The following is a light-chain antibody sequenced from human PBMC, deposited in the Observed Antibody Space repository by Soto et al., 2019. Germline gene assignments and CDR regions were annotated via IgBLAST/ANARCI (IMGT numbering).Light chain of an antibody. V-gene: IGKV1-5*03. CDR2: GAS. Sequence: DIQMTQSPSTLSASVGDRVTVTCRASQSAKTWVAWYQVKPGKAPKLLIQGASILQSGVPSRFSGSGSGTEFTLTISSLQPDDFATYYCQQYESWLTFGGGTKVEMK. CDR1: QSAKTW. CDR3: QQYESWLT. J-gene: IGKJ4*01.